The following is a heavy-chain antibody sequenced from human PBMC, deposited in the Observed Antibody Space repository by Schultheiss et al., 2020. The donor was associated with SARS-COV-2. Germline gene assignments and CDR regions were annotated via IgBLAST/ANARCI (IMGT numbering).Heavy chain of an antibody. J-gene: IGHJ6*02. CDR3: ARDEEHYYYGMDV. CDR1: GYTFTSYG. CDR2: ISGYKDNT. Sequence: VKVSCKASGYTFTSYGISWVRQAPGQGLEWMGWISGYKDNTKYAQKFQGRVTITADKSTSTAYMELSSLRSEDTAVYYCARDEEHYYYGMDVWGQGTTVTVSS. D-gene: IGHD1-26*01. V-gene: IGHV1-18*01.